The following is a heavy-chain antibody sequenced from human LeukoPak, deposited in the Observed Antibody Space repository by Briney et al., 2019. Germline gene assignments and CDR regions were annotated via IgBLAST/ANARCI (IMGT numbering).Heavy chain of an antibody. Sequence: PSETLSLTCTVSGGSISSGGYYWSWIRQHPGKGLEWLGYIYHSGSTYYNPSLESRISISLDTSKNQFSLKLSSVTAADTAVYYCARSSSSPRLDYWAREPWSPSPQ. J-gene: IGHJ4*02. D-gene: IGHD6-6*01. CDR1: GGSISSGGYY. V-gene: IGHV4-31*03. CDR2: IYHSGST. CDR3: ARSSSSPRLDY.